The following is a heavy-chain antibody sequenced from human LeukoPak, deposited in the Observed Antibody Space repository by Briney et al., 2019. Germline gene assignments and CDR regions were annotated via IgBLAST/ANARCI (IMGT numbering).Heavy chain of an antibody. J-gene: IGHJ6*02. V-gene: IGHV4-59*01. CDR3: ARGFKPYYYYGMDV. CDR1: GGSFNDYY. Sequence: PSETLSLTCDVSGGSFNDYYWSWIRQPPGKGLEWIGYIYYSGSTNYNPSLKSRVTISVDTSKNQFSLKLSSVTAADTAVYYCARGFKPYYYYGMDVWGQGTTVTVSS. CDR2: IYYSGST.